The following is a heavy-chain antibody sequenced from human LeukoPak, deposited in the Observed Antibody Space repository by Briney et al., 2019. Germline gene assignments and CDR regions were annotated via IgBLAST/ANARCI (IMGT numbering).Heavy chain of an antibody. Sequence: SETLSLTCTVSGGSVSSYYWNWIRQPPGKGPEWIGHIYYSGSTNYNPSLKSRVTISIDTSKNQFSLKLSSVTAADTAVYYCARDHIAVGPAAKKDALDFWGQGTAVTVSS. V-gene: IGHV4-59*02. CDR1: GGSVSSYY. CDR2: IYYSGST. J-gene: IGHJ3*01. D-gene: IGHD2-2*01. CDR3: ARDHIAVGPAAKKDALDF.